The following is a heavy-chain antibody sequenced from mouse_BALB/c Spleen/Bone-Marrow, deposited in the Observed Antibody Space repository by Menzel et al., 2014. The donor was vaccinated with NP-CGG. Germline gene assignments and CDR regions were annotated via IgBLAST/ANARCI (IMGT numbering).Heavy chain of an antibody. CDR3: ARDVGYGNYFVY. Sequence: DVQLVESGGGLVQPGDSLRLSCATSGFTLSDFYMEWVRQPPGKRLEWIAASRNKAKHYTTEYSASVKGRFIVSRDTSQSILYLQMNALRAEDTAIYYCARDVGYGNYFVYWGQGTLVTVSA. D-gene: IGHD2-10*02. J-gene: IGHJ3*01. CDR1: GFTLSDFY. CDR2: SRNKAKHYTT. V-gene: IGHV7-1*02.